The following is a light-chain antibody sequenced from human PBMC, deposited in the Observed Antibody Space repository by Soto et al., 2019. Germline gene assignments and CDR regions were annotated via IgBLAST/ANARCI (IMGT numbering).Light chain of an antibody. CDR1: QSVSSYY. CDR3: QQYASSSRT. CDR2: GAS. Sequence: EIVLTQSPGTLSLSPGERATISCRASQSVSSYYLAWYQQKPGQAPRLLIYGASSRATGIPDRFRGSWSGTDFTLTISRLEPEDFAVYYCQQYASSSRTFGPGTKVEIK. V-gene: IGKV3-20*01. J-gene: IGKJ1*01.